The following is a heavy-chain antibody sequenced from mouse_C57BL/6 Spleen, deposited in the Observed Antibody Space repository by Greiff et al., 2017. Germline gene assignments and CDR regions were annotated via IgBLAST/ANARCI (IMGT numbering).Heavy chain of an antibody. V-gene: IGHV1-72*01. CDR2: IDPNSGGT. D-gene: IGHD1-1*01. CDR1: GYTFTSYW. Sequence: QVQLKQPGAELVKPGASVKLSCKASGYTFTSYWMHWVKQRPGRGLEWIGSIDPNSGGTTYNEKFKSKATLTVDKPSSTAYMQLSSLTSEDSAVYYCARNGITTIGATDAMDYWGQGTSVTVSS. J-gene: IGHJ4*01. CDR3: ARNGITTIGATDAMDY.